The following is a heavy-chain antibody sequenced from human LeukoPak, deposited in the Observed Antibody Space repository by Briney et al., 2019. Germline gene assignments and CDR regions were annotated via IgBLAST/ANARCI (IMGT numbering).Heavy chain of an antibody. CDR1: GGSTSSSSYY. J-gene: IGHJ3*02. CDR2: IYYSGST. D-gene: IGHD3-22*01. CDR3: ATLSYYYDSSGYPFDI. Sequence: PSETLSLTCTVPGGSTSSSSYYWGWIRQPPGKGLEWIGSIYYSGSTYYNPSLKSRVTISVDTSKNQFSLKLSSVTAADTAVYYCATLSYYYDSSGYPFDIWGQGTMVTVSS. V-gene: IGHV4-39*01.